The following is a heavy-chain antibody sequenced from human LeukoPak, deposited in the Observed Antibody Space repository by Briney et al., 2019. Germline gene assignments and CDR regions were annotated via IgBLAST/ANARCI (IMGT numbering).Heavy chain of an antibody. V-gene: IGHV1-69*04. CDR2: IIPILGIA. CDR3: ARDLRVKIVGATRRGGEDAFDI. J-gene: IGHJ3*02. CDR1: GGTFSSYT. D-gene: IGHD1-26*01. Sequence: SVKVSCKASGGTFSSYTISWVRQAPGQRLEWMGRIIPILGIANYAQKFQGRVTITADKSTSTAYMELSSLRSEDTAVYYCARDLRVKIVGATRRGGEDAFDIWGQGTMVTVSS.